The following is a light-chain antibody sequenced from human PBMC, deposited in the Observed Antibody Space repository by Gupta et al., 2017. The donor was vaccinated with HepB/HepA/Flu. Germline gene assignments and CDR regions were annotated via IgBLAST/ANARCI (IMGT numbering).Light chain of an antibody. CDR2: QHN. CDR3: QAWDLTTAV. V-gene: IGLV3-1*01. Sequence: SYELIQPPSLSVSPGQPASITCSGNNLGDMSASWYRQKPGQSPELVIYQHNKRPSGFPERFSGSNSGNTATLTIGGTQATDEADFYCQAWDLTTAVFGGGTKLTVL. J-gene: IGLJ2*01. CDR1: NLGDMS.